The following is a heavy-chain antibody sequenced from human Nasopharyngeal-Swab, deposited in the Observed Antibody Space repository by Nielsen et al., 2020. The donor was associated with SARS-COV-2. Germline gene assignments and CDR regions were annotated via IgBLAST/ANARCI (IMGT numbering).Heavy chain of an antibody. CDR3: AKDRVRLNGIDV. V-gene: IGHV3-23*01. Sequence: GESLKISCGASGFTFSSYTMSWVRQAPGRGLEWVSAITGSGDATNYADSVRGRFTISRDNSKSTLYLQMNSLRAEDTAEYFCAKDRVRLNGIDVWGQGTTVTVSS. D-gene: IGHD3-22*01. CDR2: ITGSGDAT. CDR1: GFTFSSYT. J-gene: IGHJ6*02.